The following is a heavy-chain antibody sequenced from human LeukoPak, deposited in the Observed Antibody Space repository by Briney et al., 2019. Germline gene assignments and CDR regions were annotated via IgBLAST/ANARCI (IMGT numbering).Heavy chain of an antibody. CDR2: ISNSSSYI. CDR1: GFTFSSYS. V-gene: IGHV3-21*01. CDR3: ASPLGSGDAFDI. J-gene: IGHJ3*02. Sequence: GGSLRLSCAASGFTFSSYSMNWVRQAPGKGLEWVSSISNSSSYIYYADSVKGRFTISRDNAKNSLYLQMNSLRAEDTAVYYCASPLGSGDAFDIWGQGTMVTVSS.